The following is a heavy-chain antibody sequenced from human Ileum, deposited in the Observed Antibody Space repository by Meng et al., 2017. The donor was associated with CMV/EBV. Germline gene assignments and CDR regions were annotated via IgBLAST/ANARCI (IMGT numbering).Heavy chain of an antibody. CDR1: GGSTTSSTYY. J-gene: IGHJ4*02. D-gene: IGHD3-3*01. Sequence: QLMLPQSSPGLVKPSEPLSLTCTASGGSTTSSTYYWGWIRHPPGKGLEWIGSVYYSGTTYYNPSLKSRVNMSIDTSKNRFSLKLSSATAADTAVYYCARNVGFYSSQIAYWGQGALVTVSS. CDR3: ARNVGFYSSQIAY. V-gene: IGHV4-39*07. CDR2: VYYSGTT.